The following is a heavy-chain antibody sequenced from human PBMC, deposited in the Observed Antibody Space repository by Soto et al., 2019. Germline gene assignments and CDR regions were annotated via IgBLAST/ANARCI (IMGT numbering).Heavy chain of an antibody. J-gene: IGHJ4*02. V-gene: IGHV3-23*01. D-gene: IGHD3-22*01. Sequence: EVQLLESGGGLVQPGGSLRLSCTASGFTFSNYGMSWVRQAPGKGLEWVSAISGSGADTNYADSVKGRFTISSDNSKTTMFLQMHSLRAKDTAVYYCAKGSPDSRGYHCFVDYWGQGTLVTVSS. CDR1: GFTFSNYG. CDR3: AKGSPDSRGYHCFVDY. CDR2: ISGSGADT.